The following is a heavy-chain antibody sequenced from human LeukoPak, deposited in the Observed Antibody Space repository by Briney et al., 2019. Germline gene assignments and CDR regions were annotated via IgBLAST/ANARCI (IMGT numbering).Heavy chain of an antibody. Sequence: SETLSLTCTVSGYSISSGYYWGWIRQPPGKGLEWIGSIYHSGSTYYNPSLKSRVTISVDTSKNQFSLKLSSVTAADTAVYYCARALGADYYGSGSYYELFDYWGQGTLVTVSS. CDR2: IYHSGST. V-gene: IGHV4-38-2*02. CDR1: GYSISSGYY. CDR3: ARALGADYYGSGSYYELFDY. D-gene: IGHD3-10*01. J-gene: IGHJ4*02.